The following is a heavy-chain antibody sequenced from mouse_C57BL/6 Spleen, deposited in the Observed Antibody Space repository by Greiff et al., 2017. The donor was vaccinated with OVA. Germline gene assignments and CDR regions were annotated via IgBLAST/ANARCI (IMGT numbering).Heavy chain of an antibody. CDR2: INPSTGGT. CDR1: GYSFTGYY. CDR3: AREGLRLQAMDY. V-gene: IGHV1-42*01. Sequence: EVQLQQSGPELVKPGASVKISCKASGYSFTGYYMNWVKQSPEKSLEWIGEINPSTGGTTYNQKFKAKATLTVDKSSSTAYMQLKSLTSEDSAVYYYAREGLRLQAMDYWGQGTSVTVSS. J-gene: IGHJ4*01. D-gene: IGHD3-2*02.